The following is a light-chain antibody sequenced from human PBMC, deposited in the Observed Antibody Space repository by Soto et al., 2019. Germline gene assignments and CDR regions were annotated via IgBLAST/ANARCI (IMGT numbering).Light chain of an antibody. CDR3: CSYAGSSTYV. CDR2: EVS. CDR1: SSDVGSYNL. Sequence: QSALTQPASVSGSPGQSITISCTGTSSDVGSYNLVSWYQQHPGKAPKLMIYEVSKRPSGVSNRFSGSKSGNTASLTISGLQVEDEADYYCCSYAGSSTYVFGTGTKVTVL. V-gene: IGLV2-23*02. J-gene: IGLJ1*01.